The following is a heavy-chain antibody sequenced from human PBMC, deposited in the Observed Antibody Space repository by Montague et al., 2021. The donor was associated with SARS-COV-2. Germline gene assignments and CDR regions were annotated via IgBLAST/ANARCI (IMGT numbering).Heavy chain of an antibody. CDR1: GFTFSSYW. J-gene: IGHJ4*02. Sequence: SLRLSCAASGFTFSSYWISWVRQAPGRGLEWVANIKQDGSEKYYVDSVKGRFTISRDNAKNSLYLQMNSLRAEDTAVYYRAREGLWLRRIDYWGQGTLATVSS. V-gene: IGHV3-7*01. CDR3: AREGLWLRRIDY. D-gene: IGHD5-18*01. CDR2: IKQDGSEK.